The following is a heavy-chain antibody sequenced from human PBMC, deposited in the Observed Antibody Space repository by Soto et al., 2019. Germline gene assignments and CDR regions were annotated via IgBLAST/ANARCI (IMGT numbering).Heavy chain of an antibody. V-gene: IGHV3-48*02. CDR1: GFTFSSYS. CDR3: ARDNRVLDPYYDSSVWGAYFDY. Sequence: GGSLRLSCAASGFTFSSYSMNWVRQAPGKGLEWVSYISSSSSTIYYADSVKGRFTISRDNAKNSLYLQMNSLRDEDTAVYYCARDNRVLDPYYDSSVWGAYFDYWGQGTLVTVSS. J-gene: IGHJ4*02. D-gene: IGHD3-22*01. CDR2: ISSSSSTI.